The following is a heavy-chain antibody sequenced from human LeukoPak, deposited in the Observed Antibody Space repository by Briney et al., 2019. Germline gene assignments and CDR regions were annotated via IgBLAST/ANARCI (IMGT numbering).Heavy chain of an antibody. CDR2: IYYSGST. CDR3: ARGDYDILTGYYLSWFDP. CDR1: GGSISSGDYY. J-gene: IGHJ5*02. Sequence: KSSETLSLTCTVPGGSISSGDYYWSWIRQPPGKGLEWIGYIYYSGSTYYNPSLKSRVTISVDTSKNQFSLKLSSVTAADTAVYYCARGDYDILTGYYLSWFDPWGQGTLVTVSS. V-gene: IGHV4-30-4*08. D-gene: IGHD3-9*01.